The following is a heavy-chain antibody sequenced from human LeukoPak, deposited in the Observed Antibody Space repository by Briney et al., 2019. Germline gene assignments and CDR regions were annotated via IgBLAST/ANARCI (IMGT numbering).Heavy chain of an antibody. D-gene: IGHD5-12*01. J-gene: IGHJ4*02. Sequence: ASMKVSCKASGYTFTSYGISWVRQAPGQGLEWMRWISAYNGNTNYAQKLQGRVTMTTDTSTSTAYMELRSLRSDDTAVYYCARDPAGRGIVATPPSYWGQGTLVTVSS. V-gene: IGHV1-18*01. CDR1: GYTFTSYG. CDR3: ARDPAGRGIVATPPSY. CDR2: ISAYNGNT.